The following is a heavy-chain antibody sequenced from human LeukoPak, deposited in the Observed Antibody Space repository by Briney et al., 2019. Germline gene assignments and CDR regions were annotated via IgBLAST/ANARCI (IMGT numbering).Heavy chain of an antibody. V-gene: IGHV3-23*01. D-gene: IGHD2-15*01. CDR2: ISGSGGST. CDR3: AKDSRLGDIVVVVAATGPY. Sequence: ETLSLTCAVYGGSFSGYYWSWIRQAPGKGLEWVSAISGSGGSTYYADSVKGRFTISRDNSKNTLYLQMNSLRAEDTAVYYCAKDSRLGDIVVVVAATGPYWGQGTLVTVSS. J-gene: IGHJ4*02. CDR1: GGSFSGYY.